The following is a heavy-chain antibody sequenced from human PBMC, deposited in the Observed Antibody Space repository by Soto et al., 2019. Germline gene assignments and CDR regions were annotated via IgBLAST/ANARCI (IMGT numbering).Heavy chain of an antibody. D-gene: IGHD3-22*01. Sequence: SETLSLTCTVSGGSISSSSYYWGWIRQPPGKGLEWIGSIYYSGSTYYNPSLKSRVTISVDTSKNQFSLKLSSVTAADTAVYYCGSRPSYYYDSSGYMDVWGQGTTVTVSS. CDR3: GSRPSYYYDSSGYMDV. J-gene: IGHJ6*02. CDR1: GGSISSSSYY. V-gene: IGHV4-39*01. CDR2: IYYSGST.